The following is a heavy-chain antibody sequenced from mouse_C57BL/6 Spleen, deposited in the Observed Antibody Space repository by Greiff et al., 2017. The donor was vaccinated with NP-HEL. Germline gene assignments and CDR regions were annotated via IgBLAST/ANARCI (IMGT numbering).Heavy chain of an antibody. D-gene: IGHD4-1*01. CDR3: ASSNWDLYYAMDY. Sequence: VQRVESGPGLVQPSQSLSITCTVSGFSLTSYGVHWVRQSPGKGLEWLGVIWSGGSTDYNAAFISRLSISKDNSKSQVFFKMNSLQADDTAIYYCASSNWDLYYAMDYWGQGTSVTVSS. V-gene: IGHV2-2*01. J-gene: IGHJ4*01. CDR2: IWSGGST. CDR1: GFSLTSYG.